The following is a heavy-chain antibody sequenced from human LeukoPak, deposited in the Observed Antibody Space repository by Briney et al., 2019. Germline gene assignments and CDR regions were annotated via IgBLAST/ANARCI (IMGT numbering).Heavy chain of an antibody. D-gene: IGHD4-17*01. Sequence: GGSLRLSCAASGFTFSSYAMSWVRQAPGKGLEWVSAISGSGGSTYYADSVKGRFTISRANSKNTLYLQMNSLSAEDMAVYYCIVFGDSNHWGQGTLVTVSS. CDR1: GFTFSSYA. CDR2: ISGSGGST. V-gene: IGHV3-23*01. CDR3: IVFGDSNH. J-gene: IGHJ4*02.